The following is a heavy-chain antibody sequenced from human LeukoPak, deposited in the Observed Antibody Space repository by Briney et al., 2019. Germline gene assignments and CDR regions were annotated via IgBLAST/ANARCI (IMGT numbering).Heavy chain of an antibody. J-gene: IGHJ4*02. CDR1: GFTFSSYA. CDR2: ISGSGGST. CDR3: AKGGVITIKDY. D-gene: IGHD3-22*01. V-gene: IGHV3-23*01. Sequence: GGSLRLSCAASGFTFSSYAMSWVRQAPGKGLEWVSAISGSGGSTYYADSVKGRFTISRDNSKNTLYMQMNTLRAEDTAVYYCAKGGVITIKDYWGQGTLVTVSS.